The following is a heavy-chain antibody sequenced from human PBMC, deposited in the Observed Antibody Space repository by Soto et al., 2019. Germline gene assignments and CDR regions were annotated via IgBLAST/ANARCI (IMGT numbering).Heavy chain of an antibody. D-gene: IGHD3-9*01. CDR1: GFTFTSSA. Sequence: SVKVSCKASGFTFTSSAVQWVRQARGQRLERIGWIVVGSGNTNYAQKFQERVTITRDMSTSTAYMELSSLRSEDTAVYYCAAATGLRYFDCPLEDWGQGTLVTVSS. V-gene: IGHV1-58*01. J-gene: IGHJ4*02. CDR3: AAATGLRYFDCPLED. CDR2: IVVGSGNT.